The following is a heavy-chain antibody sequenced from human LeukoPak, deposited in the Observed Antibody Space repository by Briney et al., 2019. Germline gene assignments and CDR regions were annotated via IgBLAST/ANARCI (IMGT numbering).Heavy chain of an antibody. V-gene: IGHV4-39*01. D-gene: IGHD3-3*01. CDR1: GGSISSSSYY. J-gene: IGHJ4*02. Sequence: KPSETLSLTCTVSGGSISSSSYYWGWIRQPPGKGLEWIGSIYYSGSTYYNPSLKSRVTISVDTSKNQFSLKLSSVTAADAVVYYCASGLYYDFWSGYYYFDYWGQGTLVTVSS. CDR3: ASGLYYDFWSGYYYFDY. CDR2: IYYSGST.